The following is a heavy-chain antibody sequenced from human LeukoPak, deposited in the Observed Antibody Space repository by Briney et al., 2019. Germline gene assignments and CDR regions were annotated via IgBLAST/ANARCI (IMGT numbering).Heavy chain of an antibody. CDR2: ISWNSGSI. CDR3: ARDFGRWYFDY. CDR1: GFTFDDYA. J-gene: IGHJ4*02. D-gene: IGHD4-23*01. V-gene: IGHV3-9*01. Sequence: GGSLRLSCAASGFTFDDYAMHWVRQAPGKGLEWGSGISWNSGSIGYADSVKGRFTISRDNAMNSLYLQMNSLRAEDTAVYYCARDFGRWYFDYWGQGTLVTVSS.